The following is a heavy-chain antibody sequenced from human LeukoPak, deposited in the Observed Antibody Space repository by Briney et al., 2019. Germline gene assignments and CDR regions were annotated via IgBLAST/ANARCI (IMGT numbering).Heavy chain of an antibody. Sequence: ASVKVSCKASGYTFTGYYMHWVRQAPGQGLEWMGWINPNSGGTNYAQKFQGRVTMTRDTPISTAYMELSRLRSDDTAVYYCARGHDSSGYIPDYWGQGTLVSVSS. CDR1: GYTFTGYY. CDR3: ARGHDSSGYIPDY. V-gene: IGHV1-2*02. J-gene: IGHJ4*02. CDR2: INPNSGGT. D-gene: IGHD3-22*01.